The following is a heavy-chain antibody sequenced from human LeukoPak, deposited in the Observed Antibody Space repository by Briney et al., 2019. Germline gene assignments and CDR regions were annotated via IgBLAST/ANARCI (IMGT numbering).Heavy chain of an antibody. V-gene: IGHV4-61*01. Sequence: SETLSLTCTVSGGSVSSGSYYWSWIPQPPGKGMEWIGYIYYSGSTNYNPSLKSRVTISVDTSKNQFSLKLSSVTAADTAVYYCARDQVRGVISYWGQGTLVTVSS. J-gene: IGHJ4*02. CDR1: GGSVSSGSYY. CDR3: ARDQVRGVISY. D-gene: IGHD3-10*01. CDR2: IYYSGST.